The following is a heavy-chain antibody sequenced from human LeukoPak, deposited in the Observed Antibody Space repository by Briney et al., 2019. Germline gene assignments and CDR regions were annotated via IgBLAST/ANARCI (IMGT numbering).Heavy chain of an antibody. V-gene: IGHV4-61*02. CDR2: IYTSGST. CDR1: GGSISSGSYY. D-gene: IGHD2-2*02. Sequence: SETLSLTCTVSGGSISSGSYYWSWIRQPAGKGLEWIGRIYTSGSTNYNPSLKSRVTISVDTSKNQFSLKLSSVTAAGTAVYYCARDPVGYCSSTSCYITDAFDICGQGTMVTVSS. J-gene: IGHJ3*02. CDR3: ARDPVGYCSSTSCYITDAFDI.